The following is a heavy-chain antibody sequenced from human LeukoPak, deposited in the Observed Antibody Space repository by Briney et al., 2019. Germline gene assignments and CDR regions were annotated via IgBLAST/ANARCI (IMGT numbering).Heavy chain of an antibody. CDR3: ARQRGSGCLDY. CDR1: GFTVSDNY. V-gene: IGHV3-66*04. D-gene: IGHD6-19*01. Sequence: PGGSLRLSCAASGFTVSDNYMSWVRQAPGKGLEWVSTVYSGGLTYYADPVKGRFTISRDNSKNTLYLQMSSLRAEDTAVYYCARQRGSGCLDYWGQGTLVTVSS. J-gene: IGHJ4*02. CDR2: VYSGGLT.